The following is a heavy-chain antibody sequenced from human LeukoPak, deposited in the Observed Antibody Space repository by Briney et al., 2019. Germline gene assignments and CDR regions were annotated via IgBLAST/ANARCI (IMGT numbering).Heavy chain of an antibody. CDR1: GGSFSSYY. CDR2: IDYSGST. D-gene: IGHD6-19*01. CDR3: ARQVVAVAGTGYFDY. Sequence: SETLSLTCTVSGGSFSSYYWSWIRQPPGEGLEWFGHIDYSGSTYYNPSLKSRVTMSVDTSKNQFSLKLNSVTAADTAVYFCARQVVAVAGTGYFDYWGQGTLVTVSS. J-gene: IGHJ4*02. V-gene: IGHV4-59*08.